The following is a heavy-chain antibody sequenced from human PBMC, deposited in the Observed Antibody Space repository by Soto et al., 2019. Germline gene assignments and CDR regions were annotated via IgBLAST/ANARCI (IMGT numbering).Heavy chain of an antibody. D-gene: IGHD2-15*01. Sequence: ASVKVSCKASGYTFTSYAMHWVRQAPGQRLEWMGWINAGNGNTKYSQKFQGRVTITRDTSASTAYMELSSLRSEDTALYYCARGPGGPDGPGDYWGQGTLVTVSS. CDR1: GYTFTSYA. J-gene: IGHJ4*02. V-gene: IGHV1-3*01. CDR3: ARGPGGPDGPGDY. CDR2: INAGNGNT.